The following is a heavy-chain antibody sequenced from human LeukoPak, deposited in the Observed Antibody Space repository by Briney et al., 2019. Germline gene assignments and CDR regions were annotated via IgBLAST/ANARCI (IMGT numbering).Heavy chain of an antibody. Sequence: PGGSLRLSCAASGFTFSSYDMHWVRQATGKGLEWVSAIGTAGDTYYPGSVKGRFTISRENAKNSLYLQMNSLRAGDTAVYYCAKDSAYSSGWYYFDPWGQGILVTVSS. CDR1: GFTFSSYD. J-gene: IGHJ4*02. CDR2: IGTAGDT. CDR3: AKDSAYSSGWYYFDP. V-gene: IGHV3-13*01. D-gene: IGHD6-13*01.